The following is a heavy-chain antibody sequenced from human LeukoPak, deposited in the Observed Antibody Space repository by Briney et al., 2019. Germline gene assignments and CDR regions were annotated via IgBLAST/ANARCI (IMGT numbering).Heavy chain of an antibody. J-gene: IGHJ4*02. Sequence: GASVKVSCKASGYTFTGYYMHWVRQAPGQGLEWMGWINPNSGGTNYAQKFQGRVTMTRDTSISTAYMELSRLRSDDTAVYYCARNTAAAILEFDYWGQGTLVTVSS. CDR1: GYTFTGYY. CDR3: ARNTAAAILEFDY. CDR2: INPNSGGT. D-gene: IGHD2-2*02. V-gene: IGHV1-2*02.